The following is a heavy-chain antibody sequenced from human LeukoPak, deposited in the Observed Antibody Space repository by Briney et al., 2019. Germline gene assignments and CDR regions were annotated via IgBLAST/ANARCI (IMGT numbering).Heavy chain of an antibody. CDR1: GFTFDDYA. CDR2: VSWKGGSI. J-gene: IGHJ6*03. Sequence: PGRSLRLSCAASGFTFDDYAMHWVRQAPGKGLEWVSSVSWKGGSIGYADSVKGRFTISRDNAKNSLYLQMNSLRPEDTALYYCAKDSEGGTYFYDYMDVWGKGTTVTVSS. CDR3: AKDSEGGTYFYDYMDV. V-gene: IGHV3-9*01.